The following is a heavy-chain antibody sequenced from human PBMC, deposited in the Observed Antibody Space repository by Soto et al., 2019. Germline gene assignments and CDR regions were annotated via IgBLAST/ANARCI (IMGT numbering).Heavy chain of an antibody. D-gene: IGHD2-2*01. CDR3: ARVPTSSSPWFDP. Sequence: SETLSVTCIVYDGSISIGVYYWSWIRQHPGKGLEWIGYIYYSGSTYYNPSLKSRVTISVDTSKNQFSLKLSSVTAADTAVYYCARVPTSSSPWFDPWGQGTLVTVSS. CDR2: IYYSGST. J-gene: IGHJ5*02. V-gene: IGHV4-31*03. CDR1: DGSISIGVYY.